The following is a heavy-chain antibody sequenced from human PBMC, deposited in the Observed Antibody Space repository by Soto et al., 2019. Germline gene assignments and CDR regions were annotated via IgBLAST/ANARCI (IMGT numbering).Heavy chain of an antibody. Sequence: GASVKVSCKASGYTFTCYDINWVRQAPGQGLEWMGIINPSGGSTSYAQKFQGRVTMTRDTSTSTVYMELSSLRSEDTAVYYCARVYPSDTRYGYVGNNWFDPWGQGTLVTVSS. V-gene: IGHV1-46*03. CDR1: GYTFTCYD. J-gene: IGHJ5*02. CDR2: INPSGGST. CDR3: ARVYPSDTRYGYVGNNWFDP. D-gene: IGHD5-18*01.